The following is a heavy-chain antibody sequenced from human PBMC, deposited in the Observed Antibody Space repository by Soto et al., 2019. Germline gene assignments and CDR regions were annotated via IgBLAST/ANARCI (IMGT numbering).Heavy chain of an antibody. CDR2: ISGSGGST. J-gene: IGHJ4*02. CDR1: GFTFSSYA. CDR3: ARAIVVVPAAPMGGDDFFL. Sequence: PGGSLRLSCAASGFTFSSYAMSWVRQAPGKGLEWVSAISGSGGSTYYADSVKGRFTISRDNSKNTLYLQMNSLRAEDTGVYYCARAIVVVPAAPMGGDDFFLWGQGTLVTVSS. V-gene: IGHV3-23*01. D-gene: IGHD2-2*01.